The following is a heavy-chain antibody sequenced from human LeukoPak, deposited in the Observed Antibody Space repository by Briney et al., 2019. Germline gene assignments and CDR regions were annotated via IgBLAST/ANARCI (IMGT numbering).Heavy chain of an antibody. J-gene: IGHJ6*02. CDR3: ARESRVVVPAAMPASSGSYYYGMDV. CDR2: IIPILGIA. CDR1: GGTFSSYA. D-gene: IGHD2-2*01. V-gene: IGHV1-69*04. Sequence: WASVKVSCKASGGTFSSYAISWVRQAPGQGLEWMGRIIPILGIANYAQKFQGRVTITADKSTSTAYMELSSLRSEDTAVYYCARESRVVVPAAMPASSGSYYYGMDVWGQGTTVTVSS.